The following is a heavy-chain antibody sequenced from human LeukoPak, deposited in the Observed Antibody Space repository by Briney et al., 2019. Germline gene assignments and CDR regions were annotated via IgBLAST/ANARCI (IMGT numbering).Heavy chain of an antibody. Sequence: GASVKVSCKASGYTFTSYGISWVRQAPGQGLEWLGWISTYNGNTHYAQKLQGRVTMTTDTSTTTAYMELRSLTSDDTAVYYCATDRIVEVNFEAFQIWGQGTMVTVSS. J-gene: IGHJ3*02. CDR2: ISTYNGNT. CDR1: GYTFTSYG. V-gene: IGHV1-18*01. D-gene: IGHD1-26*01. CDR3: ATDRIVEVNFEAFQI.